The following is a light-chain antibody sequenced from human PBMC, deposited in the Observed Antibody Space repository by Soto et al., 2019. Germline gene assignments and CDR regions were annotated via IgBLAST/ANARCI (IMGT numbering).Light chain of an antibody. V-gene: IGLV1-40*01. J-gene: IGLJ1*01. CDR2: GNS. Sequence: QSVRTQPPSVSGAPGQRVTISCTGSSSNIGAGYDVHWYQQLPGTAPKLLIYGNSNRPSGVPDRFSGSKSGTSASLAITGLQAEGGAAYSCRSYVCRLSYVFGAGRKVTVL. CDR3: RSYVCRLSYV. CDR1: SSNIGAGYD.